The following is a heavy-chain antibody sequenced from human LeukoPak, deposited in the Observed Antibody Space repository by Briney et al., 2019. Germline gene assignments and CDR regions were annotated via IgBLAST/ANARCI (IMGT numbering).Heavy chain of an antibody. V-gene: IGHV4-59*12. Sequence: SETLSLTCTVSGGSISSYHWSWMRQPPGKELEWIGYVYYSGSTNYNPSLKSRVTISMDTSRNEFSLQLTSLTAADTAVYYCARLQYLDVLTGYPLDAFDIWGQGTMVTVSS. D-gene: IGHD3-9*01. CDR1: GGSISSYH. CDR2: VYYSGST. J-gene: IGHJ3*02. CDR3: ARLQYLDVLTGYPLDAFDI.